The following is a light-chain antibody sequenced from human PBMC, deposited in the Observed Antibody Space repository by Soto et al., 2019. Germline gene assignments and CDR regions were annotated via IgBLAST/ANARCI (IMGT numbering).Light chain of an antibody. CDR1: QSINTY. CDR3: QKHTSQTRT. Sequence: DIQMTQSPSSLTESVGDRVTITCQTSQSINTYLNWYQQKPGKTPKLLIYGASSLQSGVPLRFSGSGSGTEFTLTIRSLHLYDFAAYYCQKHTSQTRTVRKGAKVGI. V-gene: IGKV1-39*01. J-gene: IGKJ1*01. CDR2: GAS.